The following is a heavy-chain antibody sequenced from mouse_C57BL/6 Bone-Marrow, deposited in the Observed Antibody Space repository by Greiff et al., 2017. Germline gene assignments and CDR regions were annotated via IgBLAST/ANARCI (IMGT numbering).Heavy chain of an antibody. CDR1: GFSLTSYG. J-gene: IGHJ4*01. D-gene: IGHD2-3*01. Sequence: VHLVESGPGLVAPSQSLPITCTVSGFSLTSYGVSWVRQPPGKGLEWLGVIWGDGSTNYHSALISRLSISKDNSKSQGFLKLNSLQTDDTATYYCAKEGDGYPLYYYAMDYWGQGTAVTVSS. CDR3: AKEGDGYPLYYYAMDY. CDR2: IWGDGST. V-gene: IGHV2-3*01.